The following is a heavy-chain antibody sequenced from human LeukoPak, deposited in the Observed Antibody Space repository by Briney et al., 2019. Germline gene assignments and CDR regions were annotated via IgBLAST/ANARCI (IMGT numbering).Heavy chain of an antibody. V-gene: IGHV3-48*01. CDR3: ARNYGSGSYPV. CDR2: ISSSSTI. D-gene: IGHD3-10*01. J-gene: IGHJ4*02. Sequence: GGSLRLPCGASGFRFSSYSMNWVRQAPGKGLERVSYISSSSTIYYADSVKGRFTISRDNAKNSLYLQMNSLRAEDTAVYYCARNYGSGSYPVWGQGTLVTVSS. CDR1: GFRFSSYS.